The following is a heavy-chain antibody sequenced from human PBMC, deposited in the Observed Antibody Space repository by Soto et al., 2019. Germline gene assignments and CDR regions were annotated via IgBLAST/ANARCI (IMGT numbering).Heavy chain of an antibody. J-gene: IGHJ4*02. D-gene: IGHD4-17*01. CDR2: VSPDHGNA. Sequence: QVRVVQSGAEVKKPGASVRVSCKTSGYTFTDYDINWVRQAPGQGLEWMGWVSPDHGNAGYAQQCEGRVTMTSDTSISTVFLELTNLRSEDTAVYYCAVTTGYWGQGTKVTVSS. CDR3: AVTTGY. CDR1: GYTFTDYD. V-gene: IGHV1-8*01.